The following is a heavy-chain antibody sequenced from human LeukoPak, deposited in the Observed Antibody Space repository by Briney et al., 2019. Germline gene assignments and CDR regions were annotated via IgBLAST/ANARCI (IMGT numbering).Heavy chain of an antibody. V-gene: IGHV3-7*01. J-gene: IGHJ3*02. CDR2: IKQDGSEK. CDR1: GFTFSDAS. D-gene: IGHD3-10*01. CDR3: AREGRRWFGEPDTFDI. Sequence: GGSLRLSCVGSGFTFSDASMSWVRQAPGKGLEWVANIKQDGSEKYYVDSVKGRFTISRDNAKNSLYLQMNSLRAEDTAVYYCAREGRRWFGEPDTFDIWGQGTMVTVSS.